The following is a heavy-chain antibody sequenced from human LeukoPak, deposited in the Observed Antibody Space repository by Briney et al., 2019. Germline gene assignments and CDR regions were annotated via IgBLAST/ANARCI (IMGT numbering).Heavy chain of an antibody. CDR3: ARIMVRGRWFDP. J-gene: IGHJ5*02. D-gene: IGHD2-8*01. CDR1: GYTFTGYY. Sequence: GASVKVSCKASGYTFTGYYMHWVRQAPGQGLEWMGWISAYNGNTNYAQKLQGRVTMTTDTSTNTAYMELTSLRSDDTAVYYCARIMVRGRWFDPWGQGTLVTVSS. CDR2: ISAYNGNT. V-gene: IGHV1-18*04.